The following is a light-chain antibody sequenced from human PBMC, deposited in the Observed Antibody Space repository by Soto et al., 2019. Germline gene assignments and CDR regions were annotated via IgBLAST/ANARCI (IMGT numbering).Light chain of an antibody. Sequence: QSALTQPASVSGSPGQSITISCTGTSSDVGHPYNYVSWYQQHPGKAPKLLIFKVSNRPSGISGRFSGSKSGNMASLTISGLQAEDEADYYCMSYIDSTSTHWVLGGGTKLTVL. CDR2: KVS. V-gene: IGLV2-14*03. CDR3: MSYIDSTSTHWV. J-gene: IGLJ3*02. CDR1: SSDVGHPYNY.